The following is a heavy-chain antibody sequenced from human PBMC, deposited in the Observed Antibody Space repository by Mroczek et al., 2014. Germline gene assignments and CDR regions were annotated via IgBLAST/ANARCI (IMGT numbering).Heavy chain of an antibody. Sequence: QVQLQESGPGLVKPSETLSLTCTVSGGSISSSSYYWGWIRQPPGKGLEWIGSIYYSGSTYYNPSLKSRVTISVDTSKNQFSLKLSSVTAADTAVYYCARHGALAVAGCFDYWGQGTLVTVSS. CDR1: GGSISSSSYY. CDR3: ARHGALAVAGCFDY. D-gene: IGHD6-19*01. J-gene: IGHJ4*02. CDR2: IYYSGST. V-gene: IGHV4-39*01.